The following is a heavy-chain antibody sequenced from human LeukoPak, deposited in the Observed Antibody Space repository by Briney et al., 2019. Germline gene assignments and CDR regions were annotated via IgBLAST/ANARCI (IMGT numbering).Heavy chain of an antibody. CDR3: ARGAVRYGDYTAYGDFDY. CDR1: GFTFSSYS. Sequence: KPGGSLRLSCAASGFTFSSYSMNWVRQAPGKGLEWVSSISSSSSYIYYADSVKGRFTISRDNAKNSLYLQMNSLRAEDTAVYYCARGAVRYGDYTAYGDFDYWGQGTLVTVSS. J-gene: IGHJ4*02. V-gene: IGHV3-21*01. D-gene: IGHD4-17*01. CDR2: ISSSSSYI.